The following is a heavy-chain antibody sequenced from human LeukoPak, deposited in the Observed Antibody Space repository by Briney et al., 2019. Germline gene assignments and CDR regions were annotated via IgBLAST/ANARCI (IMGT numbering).Heavy chain of an antibody. Sequence: ASVKVSCKASGYTFTGYYMHWVRQAPGQGLEWMGWINPNSGGTNYAQKFQGRVTMTRDTSIGTAYMELSRLRSDDTAVYYCAKMTAPYYYDSSGYDYFDYWGQGTLVTVSS. D-gene: IGHD3-22*01. CDR2: INPNSGGT. CDR3: AKMTAPYYYDSSGYDYFDY. CDR1: GYTFTGYY. J-gene: IGHJ4*02. V-gene: IGHV1-2*02.